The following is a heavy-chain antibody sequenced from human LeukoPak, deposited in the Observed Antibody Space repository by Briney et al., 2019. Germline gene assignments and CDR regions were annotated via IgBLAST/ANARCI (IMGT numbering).Heavy chain of an antibody. CDR3: ARGTRGWELSFDY. CDR2: IIPILGIA. J-gene: IGHJ4*02. CDR1: GGTFSSYA. Sequence: SVKVSCKASGGTFSSYAISWVRQAPGQGLEWMGRIIPILGIANYAQKFQGRVTITADKSTSTAYMELSSLRSEDTVVYYCARGTRGWELSFDYWGQGTLVTVSS. V-gene: IGHV1-69*04. D-gene: IGHD1-26*01.